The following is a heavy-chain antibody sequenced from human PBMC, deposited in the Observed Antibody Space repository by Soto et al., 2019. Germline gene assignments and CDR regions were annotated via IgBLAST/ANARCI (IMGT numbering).Heavy chain of an antibody. V-gene: IGHV3-23*01. D-gene: IGHD1-26*01. CDR3: ARGDVGAFDL. CDR1: GFTFSSYA. J-gene: IGHJ3*01. Sequence: PGGSLRLSCAASGFTFSSYAMSWVRQASGKGLEWVSVIRDGGGNKYYADSVEGRFTISRDNSKNTLYLQMASLRVEDTAVYYCARGDVGAFDLWGQGTMVTVSS. CDR2: IRDGGGNK.